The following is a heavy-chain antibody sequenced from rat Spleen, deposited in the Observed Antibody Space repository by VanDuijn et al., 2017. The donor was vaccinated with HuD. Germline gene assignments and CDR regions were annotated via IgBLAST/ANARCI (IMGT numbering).Heavy chain of an antibody. CDR2: INYDGSST. Sequence: EVQLVESGGALVQPGRSLKLSCAASGFTFSNYGMAWVRQAPTKGLEWVATINYDGSSTHYRDSVKGRFTISRDNAKSTLFLQMDSMRSEDKATHYCARLSIAAIGNWFTYWGQGTLVTVSS. V-gene: IGHV5-29*01. CDR3: ARLSIAAIGNWFTY. CDR1: GFTFSNYG. J-gene: IGHJ3*01. D-gene: IGHD1-2*01.